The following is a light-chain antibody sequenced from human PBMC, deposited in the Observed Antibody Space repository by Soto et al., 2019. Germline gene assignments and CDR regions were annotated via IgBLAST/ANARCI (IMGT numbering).Light chain of an antibody. V-gene: IGLV2-14*03. CDR3: SSYTPRNTLQIV. Sequence: QSALTQPASVSGSPGQSITISCTGTSSDVGGYNYVSWYQHHPGKAPKLMIYDVSNRPSGVSNRFSGSKSGNTASLTISGLQPEDEADYYCSSYTPRNTLQIVLGTGTKVTVL. CDR2: DVS. CDR1: SSDVGGYNY. J-gene: IGLJ1*01.